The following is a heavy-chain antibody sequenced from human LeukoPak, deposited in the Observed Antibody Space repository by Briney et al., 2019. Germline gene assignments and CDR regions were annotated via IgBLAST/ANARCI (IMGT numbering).Heavy chain of an antibody. J-gene: IGHJ5*02. D-gene: IGHD2-2*01. CDR2: ISYDGSNK. Sequence: GGSLRLSCAASGFTFSSYGMHWVRQAPGKGLEWVAVISYDGSNKYYADSVKGRFTISRDNSKNTLYLQMNSLRAEDTAVYYCARSARKFEGSTSLRGWFDPWGQGTLVTVSS. V-gene: IGHV3-30*03. CDR1: GFTFSSYG. CDR3: ARSARKFEGSTSLRGWFDP.